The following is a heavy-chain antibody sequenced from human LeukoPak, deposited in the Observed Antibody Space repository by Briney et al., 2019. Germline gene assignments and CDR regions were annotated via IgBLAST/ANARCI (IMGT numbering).Heavy chain of an antibody. V-gene: IGHV1-24*01. J-gene: IGHJ4*02. CDR3: ATGPATGESDRDY. Sequence: ASVKVSCKVSGYALTELSMHWVRQAPGKGLEWMGGFDPEDGETIYAQKFQGRVTMTEDTSTDTAYMELSSLRSEDTAVYYCATGPATGESDRDYWGQGTLVTVSS. CDR1: GYALTELS. D-gene: IGHD3-10*01. CDR2: FDPEDGET.